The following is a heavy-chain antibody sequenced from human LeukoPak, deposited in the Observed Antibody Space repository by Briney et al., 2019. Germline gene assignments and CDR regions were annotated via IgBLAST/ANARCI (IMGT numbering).Heavy chain of an antibody. V-gene: IGHV3-30-3*01. CDR2: ISYDGSNK. CDR1: GFTFSSYA. CDR3: ARVRWSGTNDY. J-gene: IGHJ4*02. D-gene: IGHD3-3*01. Sequence: PGRSLRLSCAASGFTFSSYAMHWVRQAPGKGLEWVAVISYDGSNKYYADSVKGRFTISRDNSKNTLYLQMNSLRAEDTAVYYCARVRWSGTNDYWGQGTLVTVSS.